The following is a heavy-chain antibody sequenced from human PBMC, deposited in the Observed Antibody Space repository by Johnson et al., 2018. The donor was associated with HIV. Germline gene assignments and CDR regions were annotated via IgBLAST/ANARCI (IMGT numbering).Heavy chain of an antibody. CDR3: TTDPYGWDAFDI. V-gene: IGHV3-15*01. J-gene: IGHJ3*02. Sequence: VQLVESGGGLVKPGGSLRLSCAASGFIFSNAWMSWVRQAPGKGLEWVGRIKSKTDGGTTDYAAPVKGRFTISRDNSKNTLYLQINSLKTEDTAVYYCTTDPYGWDAFDIWGQGTMVTVSS. D-gene: IGHD2-8*02. CDR1: GFIFSNAW. CDR2: IKSKTDGGTT.